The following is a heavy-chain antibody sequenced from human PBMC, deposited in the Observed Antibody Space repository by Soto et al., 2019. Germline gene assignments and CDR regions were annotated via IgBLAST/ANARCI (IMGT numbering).Heavy chain of an antibody. CDR2: IYYSGST. CDR1: GGSISSYY. J-gene: IGHJ6*02. V-gene: IGHV4-59*01. D-gene: IGHD7-27*01. Sequence: QVQLQESGPGLVKPSETLSLTCTVSGGSISSYYWSWIRQPPVKGLEWIGYIYYSGSTNYNPSRKSRVTISVATSKNQFSLKLSSVTAADTAVYYCARDLRSFLGNYGMDVWGQGTTVTVSS. CDR3: ARDLRSFLGNYGMDV.